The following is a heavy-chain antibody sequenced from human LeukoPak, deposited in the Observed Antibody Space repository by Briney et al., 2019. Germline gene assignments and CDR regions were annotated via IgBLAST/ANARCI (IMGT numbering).Heavy chain of an antibody. J-gene: IGHJ4*02. CDR3: ARSPTYYYDSSGYSLD. Sequence: GESLKISCKGSGYSFTSYWIGWVRQMPGKGLEWMGIIYPGDSDTRYSPSFQGQVTISADKSISTAYLQWSSLKASDTAMYYCARSPTYYYDSSGYSLDWGQGTLVTVSS. V-gene: IGHV5-51*01. D-gene: IGHD3-22*01. CDR1: GYSFTSYW. CDR2: IYPGDSDT.